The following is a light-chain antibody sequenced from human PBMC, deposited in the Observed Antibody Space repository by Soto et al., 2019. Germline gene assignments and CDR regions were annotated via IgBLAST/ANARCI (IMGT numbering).Light chain of an antibody. CDR2: EVS. CDR1: SSDVGGYNY. CDR3: SSYTSSTTRV. V-gene: IGLV2-14*01. Sequence: QPVLTQPASVSGSPGQSITISCTGTSSDVGGYNYVSWYQQHPGKAPKLMISEVSNRPSGVSDRFSGSKSGDTASLTISGLQAEDEAEYYCSSYTSSTTRVFGTGTKLTVL. J-gene: IGLJ1*01.